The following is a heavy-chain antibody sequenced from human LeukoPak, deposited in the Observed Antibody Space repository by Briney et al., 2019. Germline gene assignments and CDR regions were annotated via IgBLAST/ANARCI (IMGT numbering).Heavy chain of an antibody. CDR3: ARASTVAPHDY. Sequence: ASVKVSCKASGYSFSNHYIHWVRQAPGQGLEWMGIINPSDGGTTCAQKIQGRGTMTRDTSTSTVYMELSSLRSEDTAVYYCARASTVAPHDYWGQGTLVTVSS. CDR2: INPSDGGT. D-gene: IGHD6-19*01. V-gene: IGHV1-46*01. CDR1: GYSFSNHY. J-gene: IGHJ4*02.